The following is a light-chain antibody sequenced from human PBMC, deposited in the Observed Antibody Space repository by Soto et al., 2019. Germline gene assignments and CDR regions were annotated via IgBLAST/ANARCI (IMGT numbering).Light chain of an antibody. CDR1: QSVSTSN. CDR2: GAS. V-gene: IGKV3-20*01. Sequence: IRLTQSPGTLSSTTGERATLSCRASQSVSTSNLAWYQQRPGQAPRLLIYGASRRATGIPDRFSGSGSGTDFTLTISRLEPEDLAVYYCQQYDNSVWTFGQGTKVAI. CDR3: QQYDNSVWT. J-gene: IGKJ1*01.